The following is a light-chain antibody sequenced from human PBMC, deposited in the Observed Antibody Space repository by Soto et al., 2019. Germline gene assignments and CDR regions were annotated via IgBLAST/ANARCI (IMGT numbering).Light chain of an antibody. CDR2: DAS. CDR3: QHYNRWPLS. Sequence: IRVNKSAATLSAYVGYRFPITGRGSQTISTWLAWYQQKAGKAPELLIYDASILKSGVPSRFSGSGSGTEFTLTISSLQPDELATYDCQHYNRWPLSFGGGTMVANK. V-gene: IGKV1-5*01. J-gene: IGKJ4*01. CDR1: QTISTW.